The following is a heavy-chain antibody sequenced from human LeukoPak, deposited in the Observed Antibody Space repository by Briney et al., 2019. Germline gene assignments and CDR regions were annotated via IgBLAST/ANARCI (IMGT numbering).Heavy chain of an antibody. Sequence: GASVKVSCKASVYTIPNNYMHWVRQAPGHGLEWMGVINPSGTGTSYAQKFQGRITMSRDTSTSTVYMELSSLRSEDTAFYYCATDHSMAHSALWFDPWGQGTLVTVCS. CDR3: ATDHSMAHSALWFDP. J-gene: IGHJ5*02. CDR1: VYTIPNNY. CDR2: INPSGTGT. D-gene: IGHD5-24*01. V-gene: IGHV1-46*01.